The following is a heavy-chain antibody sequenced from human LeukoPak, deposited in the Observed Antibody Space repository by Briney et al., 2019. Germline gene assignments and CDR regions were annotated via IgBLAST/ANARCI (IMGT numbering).Heavy chain of an antibody. Sequence: SGTLSLTCAVSGGSISSSDWWSWVRHPPGKWLEWIAEIHHSGTTNNNPSLKSRVTISVDTSKNQFSLKLSSVTAADTAVYYCARVPYYDSSGYLYFDYWGQGTLVTVSS. V-gene: IGHV4-4*02. J-gene: IGHJ4*02. D-gene: IGHD3-22*01. CDR3: ARVPYYDSSGYLYFDY. CDR2: IHHSGTT. CDR1: GGSISSSDW.